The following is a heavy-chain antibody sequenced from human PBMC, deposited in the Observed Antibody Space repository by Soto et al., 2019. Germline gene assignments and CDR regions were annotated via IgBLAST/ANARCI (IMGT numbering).Heavy chain of an antibody. CDR3: ARGLDTAMDY. CDR2: IYSGGST. V-gene: IGHV3-53*01. CDR1: GFTVSSNY. J-gene: IGHJ4*02. Sequence: GGSLRLSCAASGFTVSSNYMSWVRQAPGKGLEWVSVIYSGGSTSYADSVKGRFTISRDNAKNTLYLQMNSVRAEDTAVYYCARGLDTAMDYWGQGTLVTVSS. D-gene: IGHD5-18*01.